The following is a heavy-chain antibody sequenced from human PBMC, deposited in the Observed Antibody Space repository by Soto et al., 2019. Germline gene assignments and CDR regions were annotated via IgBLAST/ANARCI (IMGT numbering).Heavy chain of an antibody. V-gene: IGHV4-30-4*01. Sequence: PSETLSLTCTVSGGSISSGDYYWSWIRQPPGKGLEWIGYIYYSGSTYYNPSLKSRVTISVDTSKNQFSLKLSSVTAADTAVYYCARVSSSWPGVRYYGMDVWGQGTTVTVSS. CDR2: IYYSGST. D-gene: IGHD6-13*01. CDR1: GGSISSGDYY. J-gene: IGHJ6*02. CDR3: ARVSSSWPGVRYYGMDV.